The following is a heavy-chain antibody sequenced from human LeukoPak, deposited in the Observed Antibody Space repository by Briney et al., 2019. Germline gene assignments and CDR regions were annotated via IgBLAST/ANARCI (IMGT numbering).Heavy chain of an antibody. D-gene: IGHD2-2*01. CDR2: INPNSGGT. CDR1: GCTFTGYY. CDR3: ARHPLGYCSSTSCYAWEN. V-gene: IGHV1-2*06. Sequence: ASVKVSCKASGCTFTGYYMHWVRQAPGQGLEWMGRINPNSGGTNYAQKFQGRVTMTRDTSISTAYMELSRLRSDDTAVYYCARHPLGYCSSTSCYAWENWGQGTLVTVSS. J-gene: IGHJ4*02.